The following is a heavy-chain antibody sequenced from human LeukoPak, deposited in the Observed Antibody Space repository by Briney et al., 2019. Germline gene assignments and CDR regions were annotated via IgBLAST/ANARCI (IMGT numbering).Heavy chain of an antibody. D-gene: IGHD5-24*01. CDR1: GGSISSYY. J-gene: IGHJ4*02. CDR3: ARDRGDGYNSGYFEY. Sequence: SETLSLTCTVSGGSISSYYWSWIRRPAGKGLEWIGRIYTSGSTTYNPSLKSRVTISVDTSKNQFSLKLTSVTAADTAVYYCARDRGDGYNSGYFEYWGQETLVTVSS. CDR2: IYTSGST. V-gene: IGHV4-4*07.